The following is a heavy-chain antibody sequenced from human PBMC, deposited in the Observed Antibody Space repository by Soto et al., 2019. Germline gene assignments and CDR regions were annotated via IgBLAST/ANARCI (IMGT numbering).Heavy chain of an antibody. D-gene: IGHD5-12*01. CDR2: IYYSGST. CDR3: ARTLGYSGYDYYFDY. J-gene: IGHJ4*02. CDR1: GGSISSYY. Sequence: PSETLSLTCTVSGGSISSYYWSWIRQPPGKGLEWIGYIYYSGSTNYNPSLKSRVTISVDTSKNQFSLKLSSVTAADTAVYYCARTLGYSGYDYYFDYWGQGTLVTVSS. V-gene: IGHV4-59*08.